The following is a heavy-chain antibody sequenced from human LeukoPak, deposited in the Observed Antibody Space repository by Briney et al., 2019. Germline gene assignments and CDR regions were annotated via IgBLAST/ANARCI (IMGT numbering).Heavy chain of an antibody. V-gene: IGHV3-48*01. CDR3: AKDTSMVTGCYFDY. J-gene: IGHJ4*02. Sequence: GGSLRLSCAASGFRFSSYSMNWVRQAPGKGLEWVSYITSSSSTLYYADSVKGRFTISRDNAKNSLYLQMNSLRAEDTAVYYCAKDTSMVTGCYFDYWGQGTLVTVSS. CDR2: ITSSSSTL. CDR1: GFRFSSYS. D-gene: IGHD5-18*01.